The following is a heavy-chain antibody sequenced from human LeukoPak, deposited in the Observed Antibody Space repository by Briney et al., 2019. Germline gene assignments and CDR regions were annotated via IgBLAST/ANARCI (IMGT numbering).Heavy chain of an antibody. CDR2: VNWNGGGT. D-gene: IGHD4-11*01. Sequence: GSLSLSCAASGFTFDDYGMSWVRPAPGKGLEWVSAVNWNGGGTGYADSVKGRFTISRDNAKNSLYLEMNSLRADDTALYYCARGSPTVTSIYKYYYMDVWGKGTMVTVSS. CDR3: ARGSPTVTSIYKYYYMDV. J-gene: IGHJ6*03. CDR1: GFTFDDYG. V-gene: IGHV3-20*04.